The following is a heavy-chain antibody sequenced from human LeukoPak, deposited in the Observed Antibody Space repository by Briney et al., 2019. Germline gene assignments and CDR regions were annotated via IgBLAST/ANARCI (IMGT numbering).Heavy chain of an antibody. D-gene: IGHD3-22*01. CDR1: GFTFTSSA. J-gene: IGHJ6*03. CDR3: ARDRNTLPPRMGSGYYPGAYYYYYMDV. V-gene: IGHV1-58*02. Sequence: ASVKVSCKASGFTFTSSAMQWVRQARGQRLEWIGWIVVGSGNTNYAQKFQGRVTMTRDTSISTAYMELSRLRSDDTAVYYCARDRNTLPPRMGSGYYPGAYYYYYMDVWGKGTTVTVSS. CDR2: IVVGSGNT.